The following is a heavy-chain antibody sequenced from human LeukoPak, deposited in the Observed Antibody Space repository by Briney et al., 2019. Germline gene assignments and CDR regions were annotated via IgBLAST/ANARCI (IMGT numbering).Heavy chain of an antibody. Sequence: GESLKISCKGSGYSFTSYWIGWVRQMPGKGLEWMGIIYPGDSDTRYSPSFQGQVTISADKSISTAYLQWSSLKASDTAMYYCARDVDTAMVINRNKDNHWGQGTLVTVSS. CDR2: IYPGDSDT. CDR1: GYSFTSYW. D-gene: IGHD5-18*01. V-gene: IGHV5-51*01. CDR3: ARDVDTAMVINRNKDNH. J-gene: IGHJ5*02.